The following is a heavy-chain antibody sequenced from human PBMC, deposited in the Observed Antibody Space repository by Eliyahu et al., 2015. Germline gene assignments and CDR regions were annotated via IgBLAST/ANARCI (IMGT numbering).Heavy chain of an antibody. CDR2: IRYDGSNK. CDR1: GFXFXSFG. J-gene: IGHJ4*02. Sequence: QVQLVESGGGVVQPGGSLRLSCAASGFXFXSFGXXXVXQDPGKGLGWVAFIRYDGSNKYYADSVKGRFTISRDNSKNTLYLQMNSLRAEDTAVYYCAKVGEHYYGSGSYLLPPSQGDYWGQGTLVTVSS. CDR3: AKVGEHYYGSGSYLLPPSQGDY. D-gene: IGHD3-10*01. V-gene: IGHV3-30*02.